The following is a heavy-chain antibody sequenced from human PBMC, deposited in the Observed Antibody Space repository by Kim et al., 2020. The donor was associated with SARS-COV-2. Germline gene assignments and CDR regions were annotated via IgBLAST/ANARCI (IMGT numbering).Heavy chain of an antibody. J-gene: IGHJ4*02. Sequence: GRVTITRDTSASTAYMELSSLRSEDTAVYYCARSNYYYDSSGYRLLYFDYWGQGTLVTVSS. CDR3: ARSNYYYDSSGYRLLYFDY. V-gene: IGHV1-3*01. D-gene: IGHD3-22*01.